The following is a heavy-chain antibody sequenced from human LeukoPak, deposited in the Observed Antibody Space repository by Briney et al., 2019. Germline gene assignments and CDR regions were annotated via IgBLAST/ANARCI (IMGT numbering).Heavy chain of an antibody. J-gene: IGHJ4*02. CDR1: GFTFSSYA. Sequence: PGGSLRLSCAASGFTFSSYAMHWVCQAPGKGLEWVAVISYDGSIKFYADSVKGRFTISRDNAENSLYLQMNSLRAEDTALYYCARKRPNYFDYWGQGTLVTVSS. V-gene: IGHV3-30-3*01. CDR3: ARKRPNYFDY. CDR2: ISYDGSIK.